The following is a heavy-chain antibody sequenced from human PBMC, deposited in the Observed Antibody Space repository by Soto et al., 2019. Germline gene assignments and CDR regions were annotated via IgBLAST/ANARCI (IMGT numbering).Heavy chain of an antibody. CDR1: GSTFSSYA. D-gene: IGHD2-8*02. J-gene: IGHJ4*02. V-gene: IGHV3-23*01. CDR3: AKVVLVDFDY. Sequence: GGSLRLSCAASGSTFSSYAMSWVRQAPGKGLEWVSVISGSGGSTYYADSVKGRFTISRDNSKNTLYLQMNSLRAEDTAVYYCAKVVLVDFDYWGQGTLVTVSS. CDR2: ISGSGGST.